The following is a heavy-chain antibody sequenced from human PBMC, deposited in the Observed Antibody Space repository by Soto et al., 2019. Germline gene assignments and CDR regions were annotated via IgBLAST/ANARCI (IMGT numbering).Heavy chain of an antibody. CDR2: IKSKPDGGTT. J-gene: IGHJ6*03. CDR3: TTGRRDYYGNSYMDL. Sequence: EMHLGESGGGLVKPGGSLRLSCAVSGYAFEVAWMDWVRQAPGKGLEWVGRIKSKPDGGTTEYAAPVEGRFTISRDDSTSTLYPQMNSLRTEDTAVYYCTTGRRDYYGNSYMDLWGKGTTVTVSS. CDR1: GYAFEVAW. V-gene: IGHV3-15*01. D-gene: IGHD3-22*01.